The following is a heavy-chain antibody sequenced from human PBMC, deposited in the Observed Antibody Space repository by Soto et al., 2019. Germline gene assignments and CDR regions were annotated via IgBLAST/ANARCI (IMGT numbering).Heavy chain of an antibody. D-gene: IGHD1-26*01. J-gene: IGHJ4*02. CDR3: ARVRGSGELLRYFDY. Sequence: ESGGGLIQPGGSLRLSCAASELTVSSNYMSWVRQAPGKGLEWVSVIYSGGATYYADSVKGRFTISRDTSENTMHLQMNSLRVEDTAVYYCARVRGSGELLRYFDYWGQGVLVTVSS. V-gene: IGHV3-53*01. CDR1: ELTVSSNY. CDR2: IYSGGAT.